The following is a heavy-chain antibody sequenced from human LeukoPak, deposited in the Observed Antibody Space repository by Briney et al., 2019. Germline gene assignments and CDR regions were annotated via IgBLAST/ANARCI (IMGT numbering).Heavy chain of an antibody. CDR3: ARHQYSSGWYPEYYYYYYMDV. D-gene: IGHD6-19*01. CDR1: GGSISSSSHY. J-gene: IGHJ6*03. CDR2: IYYSGST. V-gene: IGHV4-39*01. Sequence: SETLSLTCTVSGGSISSSSHYWGWIRQPPGKGLEWIGSIYYSGSTNYNPSLKSRVTMSVDTSKNQFSLKLSSVTAADTAVYYCARHQYSSGWYPEYYYYYYMDVWGKGTTVTVSS.